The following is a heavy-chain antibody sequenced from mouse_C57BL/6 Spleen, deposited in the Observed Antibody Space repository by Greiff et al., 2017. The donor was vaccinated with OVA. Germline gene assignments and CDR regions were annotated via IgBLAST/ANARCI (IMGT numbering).Heavy chain of an antibody. D-gene: IGHD1-1*01. J-gene: IGHJ2*01. CDR3: ATPDYYGISPFYFDY. V-gene: IGHV1-61*01. CDR2: IYPSDSET. Sequence: QVQLQQPGAELVRPGSSVKLSCKASGYTFTSYWMDWVKQRPGQGLEWIGNIYPSDSETHYNQKFKDKATLTVDKSSSTAYMQRSSLTSEDSAVSYCATPDYYGISPFYFDYWGQVTTLAVSS. CDR1: GYTFTSYW.